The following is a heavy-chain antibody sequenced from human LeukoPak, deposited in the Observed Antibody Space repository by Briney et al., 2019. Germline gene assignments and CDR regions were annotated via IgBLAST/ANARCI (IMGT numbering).Heavy chain of an antibody. CDR1: GFTFSSYA. CDR2: ISGSGGST. D-gene: IGHD2-2*01. V-gene: IGHV3-23*01. CDR3: AKISEVVVVPAPFDY. Sequence: GGSLRLSCAASGFTFSSYAMHWVRQAPGKGLEWVSAISGSGGSTYYADSVKGRFTISRDNSKNTLYLQMNSLRAEDTAVYYCAKISEVVVVPAPFDYWGQGTLVTVSS. J-gene: IGHJ4*02.